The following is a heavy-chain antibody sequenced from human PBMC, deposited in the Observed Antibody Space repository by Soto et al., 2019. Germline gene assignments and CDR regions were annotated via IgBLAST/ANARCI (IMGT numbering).Heavy chain of an antibody. Sequence: PSETLSFTCTVSVGSISSGGYYWSWIRQHPGKGLEWIGYIYYSGSTYYNPSLKSRVTISVDTSKNQFSLKLSSVTAADTAVYYCARQVFAWFGELLDYYGMEVWGQGTTLTVSS. D-gene: IGHD3-10*01. CDR3: ARQVFAWFGELLDYYGMEV. CDR2: IYYSGST. J-gene: IGHJ6*01. V-gene: IGHV4-31*03. CDR1: VGSISSGGYY.